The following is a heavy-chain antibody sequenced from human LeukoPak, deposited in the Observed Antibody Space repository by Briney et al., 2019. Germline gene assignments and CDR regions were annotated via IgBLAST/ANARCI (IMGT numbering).Heavy chain of an antibody. Sequence: PGRSLRLSCAASGFTFSSYGMHWVRQAPGKGLEWVAVIWYDGSNKYYADSVKGRFTISRDNSKNTLYLQMNSLRAEDTAVYYCARGRGIAMVRGVIRNLWFDPWGQGTLVTVSS. CDR1: GFTFSSYG. CDR3: ARGRGIAMVRGVIRNLWFDP. D-gene: IGHD3-10*01. CDR2: IWYDGSNK. J-gene: IGHJ5*02. V-gene: IGHV3-33*01.